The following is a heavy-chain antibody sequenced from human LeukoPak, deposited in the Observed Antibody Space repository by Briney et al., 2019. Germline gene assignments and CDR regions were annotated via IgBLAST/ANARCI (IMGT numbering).Heavy chain of an antibody. CDR2: IYPGDSDN. CDR3: TRSPDIDILTGYSRYYFDY. D-gene: IGHD3-9*01. V-gene: IGHV5-51*01. J-gene: IGHJ4*02. CDR1: GYSFTSYW. Sequence: GESLKISCKGSGYSFTSYWIGWVRPMPGKRQEWMGIIYPGDSDNRYSPSFHRQGTISADKSISTAYLQWNSLKASDTAIYYCTRSPDIDILTGYSRYYFDYWRQGGLVTDSS.